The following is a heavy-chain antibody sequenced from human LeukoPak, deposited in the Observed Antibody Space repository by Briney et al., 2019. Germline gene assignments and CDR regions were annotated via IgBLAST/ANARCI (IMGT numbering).Heavy chain of an antibody. CDR2: INHSGST. J-gene: IGHJ4*02. D-gene: IGHD3-22*01. CDR3: ARHRVPRNYYDSSGYLD. CDR1: GGSFSGYY. V-gene: IGHV4-34*01. Sequence: SETLSLTCAVYGGSFSGYYWSWIRQPPGKGLEWIGEINHSGSTNYNPSLKSRVTISVDTSKNQFSLKLSSVTAADTAVYYCARHRVPRNYYDSSGYLDWGQGTLVTVSS.